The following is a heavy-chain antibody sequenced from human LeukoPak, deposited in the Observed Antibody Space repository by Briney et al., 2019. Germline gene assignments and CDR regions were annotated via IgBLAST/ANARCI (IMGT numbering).Heavy chain of an antibody. CDR3: TTESLDYGDYVFDY. D-gene: IGHD4-17*01. Sequence: GGSLSLSCAASGVTFPNAWMSWVRQAPGKGLEWAGRIKRKTDGGTTNYAAPVKGRFTISRDDSKNTLYLQMNSLKTEDTAVYYCTTESLDYGDYVFDYWGQGTLVTVSS. CDR1: GVTFPNAW. V-gene: IGHV3-15*01. J-gene: IGHJ4*02. CDR2: IKRKTDGGTT.